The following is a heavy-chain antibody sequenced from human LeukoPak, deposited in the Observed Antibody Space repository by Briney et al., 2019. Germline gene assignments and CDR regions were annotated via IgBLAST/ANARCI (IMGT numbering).Heavy chain of an antibody. Sequence: GGSLRLSCVASGFTFRRYWMTWVRQAPGKKPEWVANIKEDGSEKYYDDSVRGRFTIPRDNAKNTLYLDMNSLRAEDTAVFYCATDQDHGYFRQWGQGTLVIVSS. D-gene: IGHD3-22*01. CDR2: IKEDGSEK. CDR3: ATDQDHGYFRQ. V-gene: IGHV3-7*01. CDR1: GFTFRRYW. J-gene: IGHJ1*01.